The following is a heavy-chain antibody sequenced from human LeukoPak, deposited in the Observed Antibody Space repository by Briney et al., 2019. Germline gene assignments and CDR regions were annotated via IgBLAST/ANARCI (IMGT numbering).Heavy chain of an antibody. CDR3: ARVPLRLLEPFDY. J-gene: IGHJ4*02. Sequence: SETLSLTCAVYGGSFIGYYWSWIRQPPGKGLEWIGEINHSGGANYNPSLKSRVTISADTSKSQFSLKLGSVTAAETAVYYCARVPLRLLEPFDYWGQGTVVTVSS. CDR2: INHSGGA. CDR1: GGSFIGYY. V-gene: IGHV4-34*01. D-gene: IGHD3-3*01.